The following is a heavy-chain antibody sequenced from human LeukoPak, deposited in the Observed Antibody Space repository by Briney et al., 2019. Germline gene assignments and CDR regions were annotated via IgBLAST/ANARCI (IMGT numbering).Heavy chain of an antibody. D-gene: IGHD6-19*01. CDR3: VRDQRRIEVAGYYSDY. V-gene: IGHV1-46*01. Sequence: ASVKVSRKTSGFTLTSYYFSWVRLAPGQGLEWMGILNPKTGTTGYAQKFQGRVNLTRDTSTSTVYMELSSLRSEDTAIYYCVRDQRRIEVAGYYSDYWGQGTLVTVSA. CDR1: GFTLTSYY. J-gene: IGHJ4*02. CDR2: LNPKTGTT.